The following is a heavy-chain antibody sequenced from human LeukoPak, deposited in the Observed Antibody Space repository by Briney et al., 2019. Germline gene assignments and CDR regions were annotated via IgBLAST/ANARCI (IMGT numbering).Heavy chain of an antibody. CDR3: AKDQKNSAVNSAWGFDY. V-gene: IGHV3-23*01. Sequence: PGRSLRLSCAASGFTFSNYAMSWVRQAPGKGLEWVSLISGSGGNIYYADSVKGRFTISRDNPKNTLYLQMNSLRVEDTAVYYCAKDQKNSAVNSAWGFDYWGQGTLVTVSS. J-gene: IGHJ4*02. D-gene: IGHD4-17*01. CDR2: ISGSGGNI. CDR1: GFTFSNYA.